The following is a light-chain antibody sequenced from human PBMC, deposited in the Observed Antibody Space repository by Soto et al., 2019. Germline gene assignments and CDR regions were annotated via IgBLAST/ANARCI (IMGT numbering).Light chain of an antibody. J-gene: IGKJ1*01. CDR1: QRVGSSY. Sequence: EIVLTQSPVTLSLSPGERATLSCRASQRVGSSYLAWYQQKPGQPPRLLIYDASNRATAIPARFSGSGSGTDFTLTISRLEPEDFAVYYCQQYGSSPWTFGQGTKVDIK. CDR3: QQYGSSPWT. CDR2: DAS. V-gene: IGKV3-20*01.